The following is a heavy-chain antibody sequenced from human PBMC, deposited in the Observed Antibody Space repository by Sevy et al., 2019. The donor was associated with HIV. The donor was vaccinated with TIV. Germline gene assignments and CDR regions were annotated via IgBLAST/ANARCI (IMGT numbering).Heavy chain of an antibody. CDR3: ARVPRGQLWYSGSLGGYYYHMDV. V-gene: IGHV4-61*01. CDR1: GGSVSSGTYY. Sequence: SETLSLSCSVSGGSVSSGTYYWSWIRQPPGKGLEWIGHIYKTGSTNYKLSLQSRFTISVDTSTKQFSLRLRSVTAADTAVYYYARVPRGQLWYSGSLGGYYYHMDVWGKGTTVTVSS. J-gene: IGHJ6*03. D-gene: IGHD3-16*01. CDR2: IYKTGST.